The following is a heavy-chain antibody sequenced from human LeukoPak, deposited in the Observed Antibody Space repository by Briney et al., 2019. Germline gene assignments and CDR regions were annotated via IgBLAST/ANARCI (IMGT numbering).Heavy chain of an antibody. D-gene: IGHD3-3*01. CDR1: GFTFGSYS. CDR2: ISSSSSAI. CDR3: ARVRSGYFIDY. Sequence: PGGSLRLSCAASGFTFGSYSMSWVRQAPGKGLEWLSYISSSSSAIYYADSVKGRFTISRDNAKDSLYLQMNSLRAEDTAVYYCARVRSGYFIDYWGQGTLVTVSS. J-gene: IGHJ4*02. V-gene: IGHV3-48*01.